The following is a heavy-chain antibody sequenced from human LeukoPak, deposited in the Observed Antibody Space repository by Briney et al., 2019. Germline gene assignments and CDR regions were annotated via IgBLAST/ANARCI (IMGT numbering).Heavy chain of an antibody. CDR1: GSILNDYA. CDR2: IYWNGDSK. J-gene: IGHJ6*02. Sequence: GGSLRLSCVASGSILNDYAMHWVRQAPGKGLEWVSGIYWNGDSKGYADSVKGRFTVSRDNAKNFMYLQMNNLRVEDTALYYCGKDITPGGMDVWGQGTTVTASS. V-gene: IGHV3-9*01. CDR3: GKDITPGGMDV.